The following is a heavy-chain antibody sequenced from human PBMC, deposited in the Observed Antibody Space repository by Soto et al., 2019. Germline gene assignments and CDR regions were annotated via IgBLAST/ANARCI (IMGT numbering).Heavy chain of an antibody. J-gene: IGHJ4*02. CDR2: ISGSGGST. V-gene: IGHV3-23*01. CDR3: AGGAAFYYDTSRY. Sequence: GGSLRLSCAASGFTFSSYAMSWVRQAPGKGLEWVSAISGSGGSTYYADSVKGRFTISRDNSKNTLYLQMTSLRPEDTAVYYCAGGAAFYYDTSRYWGQGTLVTVSS. D-gene: IGHD3-22*01. CDR1: GFTFSSYA.